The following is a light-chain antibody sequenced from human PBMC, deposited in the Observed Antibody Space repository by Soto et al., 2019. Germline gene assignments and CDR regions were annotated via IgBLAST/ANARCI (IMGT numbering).Light chain of an antibody. V-gene: IGLV2-14*01. CDR3: SSYTSSSTYVV. J-gene: IGLJ2*01. Sequence: QSALTQPASVSGSPGQSITLSCTGTSSDVGGYNYVSWYQQHPGKAPQLMIYDVSNRPSGVSNRFSGSESGNTASLTSSGLQAEDEADYYCSSYTSSSTYVVFGGGTKLTVL. CDR2: DVS. CDR1: SSDVGGYNY.